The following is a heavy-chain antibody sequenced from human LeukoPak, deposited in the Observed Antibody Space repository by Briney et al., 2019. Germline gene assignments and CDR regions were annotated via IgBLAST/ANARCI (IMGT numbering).Heavy chain of an antibody. Sequence: SETLSLTCTVSGGSISSYYWSWIRQPPGKGLEWIGYICYSGSTNYNPSLKSRVTISVDTSKNQFSLKLSSVTAADTAVYYCASVVVAATGEGAFDIWGQGTMVTVSS. CDR2: ICYSGST. J-gene: IGHJ3*02. CDR1: GGSISSYY. CDR3: ASVVVAATGEGAFDI. D-gene: IGHD2-15*01. V-gene: IGHV4-59*01.